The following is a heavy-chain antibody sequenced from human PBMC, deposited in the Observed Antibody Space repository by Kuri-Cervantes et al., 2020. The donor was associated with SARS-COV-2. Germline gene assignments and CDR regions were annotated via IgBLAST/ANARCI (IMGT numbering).Heavy chain of an antibody. CDR3: AGKDIVVVPAFYYYMDV. D-gene: IGHD2-2*01. CDR2: IYHSGST. Sequence: SETLSLTCAVSGYSISSGYYWGWIRQPPGKGLEWIGSIYHSGSTYYNPSLKSRVTISVDTSKNQFSLKLSSVTAADTAVYYCAGKDIVVVPAFYYYMDVWGKGTTVTVSS. J-gene: IGHJ6*03. V-gene: IGHV4-38-2*01. CDR1: GYSISSGYY.